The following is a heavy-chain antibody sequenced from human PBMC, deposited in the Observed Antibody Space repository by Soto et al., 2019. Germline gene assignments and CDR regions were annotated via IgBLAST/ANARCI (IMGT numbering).Heavy chain of an antibody. Sequence: EVQLVESGGGLVQSGGSLRLSCVASGFTFSDYWMHWVRQDPGKGLVWASRIKFDGSFTSHADSVKGRFTISRDNARKPVHLQMDSLRAEDTGVYYCARGLRNYYGVDVWGQGTTVTVSS. CDR2: IKFDGSFT. CDR1: GFTFSDYW. D-gene: IGHD4-17*01. V-gene: IGHV3-74*01. CDR3: ARGLRNYYGVDV. J-gene: IGHJ6*02.